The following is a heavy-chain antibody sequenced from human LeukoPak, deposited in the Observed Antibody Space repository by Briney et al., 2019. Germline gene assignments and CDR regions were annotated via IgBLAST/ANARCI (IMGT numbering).Heavy chain of an antibody. CDR3: AQDPYYYGSGTYYLH. V-gene: IGHV3-23*01. CDR1: GFTFGNYA. J-gene: IGHJ4*02. D-gene: IGHD3-10*01. Sequence: GGSLRLSCAASGFTFGNYAMNWVRQAPGKGLEWVSGISGSGGTTYYADSLKGRFTISRDSSKNTLYLQLDSLRAEDTAVYYCAQDPYYYGSGTYYLHWGQGTLVTVSS. CDR2: ISGSGGTT.